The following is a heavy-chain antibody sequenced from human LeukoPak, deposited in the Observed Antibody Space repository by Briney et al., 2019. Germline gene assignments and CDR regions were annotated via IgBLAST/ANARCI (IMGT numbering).Heavy chain of an antibody. CDR2: ISGSGGST. D-gene: IGHD6-19*01. J-gene: IGHJ5*02. V-gene: IGHV3-23*01. CDR3: AKDVAVAVVFRFDP. Sequence: PGGSLRLSCAASGFTFSSYAMSWVRQAPGKGLEWASAISGSGGSTYYADSVKGRFTISRDNSKNTLYLQMNSLRAEDTAVYYCAKDVAVAVVFRFDPWGQGTLVTVSS. CDR1: GFTFSSYA.